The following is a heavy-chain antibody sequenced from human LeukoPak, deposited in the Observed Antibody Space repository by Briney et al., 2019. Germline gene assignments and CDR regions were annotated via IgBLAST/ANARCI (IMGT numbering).Heavy chain of an antibody. V-gene: IGHV1-18*01. Sequence: GASLKVSCKASGYTFTNFGITWVRQAPGQGLEWMGWISVHSGDTNYAQKLQDRVTMTTDTSSNTAYLELRSLRSDDSAVYYCARARNVMVIGDVWGKGTTVIVSS. J-gene: IGHJ6*04. CDR3: ARARNVMVIGDV. CDR2: ISVHSGDT. D-gene: IGHD2/OR15-2a*01. CDR1: GYTFTNFG.